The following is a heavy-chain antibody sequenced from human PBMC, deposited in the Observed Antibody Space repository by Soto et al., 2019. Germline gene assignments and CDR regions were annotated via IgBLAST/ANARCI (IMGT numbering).Heavy chain of an antibody. J-gene: IGHJ6*02. Sequence: SETLSLTCTVSGGSISSGGYYWSWIRQHPGKGLEWIGYIYYSGSTYYNPSLKSRVTISVDTSKNQFSLKLSSVTAADTAVYYCARVGGYSYGLSYYGMDVWGQGTTVTVSS. CDR2: IYYSGST. CDR3: ARVGGYSYGLSYYGMDV. CDR1: GGSISSGGYY. V-gene: IGHV4-31*03. D-gene: IGHD5-18*01.